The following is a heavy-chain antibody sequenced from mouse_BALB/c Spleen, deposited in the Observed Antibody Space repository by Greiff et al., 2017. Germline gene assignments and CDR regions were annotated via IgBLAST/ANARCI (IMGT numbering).Heavy chain of an antibody. CDR1: GYSFTGYY. D-gene: IGHD2-3*01. CDR3: ARSVDGLFDY. V-gene: IGHV1-26*01. CDR2: INPYNGAT. J-gene: IGHJ2*01. Sequence: EVQLQQSGPELVKPGASVKISCKASGYSFTGYYMHWVKQSHVKSLEWIGRINPYNGATSYNQNFKDKASLTVDKSSSTAYMELHSLTSEDSAVYYCARSVDGLFDYWGQGTTLTVSS.